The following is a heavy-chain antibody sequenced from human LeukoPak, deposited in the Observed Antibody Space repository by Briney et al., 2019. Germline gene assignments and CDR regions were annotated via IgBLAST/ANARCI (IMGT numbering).Heavy chain of an antibody. V-gene: IGHV3-74*01. D-gene: IGHD1-26*01. J-gene: IGHJ4*02. CDR1: GFTFSSYW. Sequence: GGSLRLSCAASGFTFSSYWMHWVRQAPGKGLVWVSRIKSDGSTTSYADSVKGRFTISRDSSKNTLYLQMNSLRAEDTAVYYCAKDLRSSADSKMGAADYWGQGTLVTVSS. CDR2: IKSDGSTT. CDR3: AKDLRSSADSKMGAADY.